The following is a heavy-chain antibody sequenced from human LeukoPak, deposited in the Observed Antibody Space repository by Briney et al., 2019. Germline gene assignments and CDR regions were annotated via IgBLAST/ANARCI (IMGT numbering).Heavy chain of an antibody. CDR2: MNPNSGGT. Sequence: ASVKVSCKASGYIFIGYYIHWVRQAPGQGLEWMGWMNPNSGGTNYAQKFRGRVTMTRDLSTSTDYMELSSLRSDDTAVYFCARDNSVGDYAWWFDPWGQGTLVTVSS. CDR1: GYIFIGYY. D-gene: IGHD1-26*01. CDR3: ARDNSVGDYAWWFDP. J-gene: IGHJ5*02. V-gene: IGHV1-2*02.